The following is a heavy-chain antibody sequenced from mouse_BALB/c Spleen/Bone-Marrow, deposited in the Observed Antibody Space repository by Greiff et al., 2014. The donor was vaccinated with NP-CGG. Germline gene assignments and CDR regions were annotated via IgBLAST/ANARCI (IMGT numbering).Heavy chain of an antibody. CDR1: GFTFSDYY. V-gene: IGHV5-12*02. Sequence: EVKLLESGGGLVQPGGSLKLSCATSGFTFSDYYMYWVRQTPEKRLEWVAYISNGGGSTNYPDTVKGRFTISRDNAKNTLYLQMSRLKSEDTAMYYCARHNYDETWFAYWGQGTLVTVSA. D-gene: IGHD2-4*01. J-gene: IGHJ3*01. CDR2: ISNGGGST. CDR3: ARHNYDETWFAY.